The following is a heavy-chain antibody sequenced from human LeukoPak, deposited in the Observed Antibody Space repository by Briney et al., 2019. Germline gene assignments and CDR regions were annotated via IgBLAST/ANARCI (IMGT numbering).Heavy chain of an antibody. J-gene: IGHJ4*02. CDR1: GFTFSSYA. CDR2: ISGSGGNT. V-gene: IGHV3-23*01. Sequence: SGGSLRLSCAASGFTFSSYAMSWVRQAPGKGLEWVSVISGSGGNTYYADSVKGRFTISRDNSMNTLYLQMNSLRAEDTAVYYCARALYCSSISCYREYYFDYWGQGTLVTVSS. CDR3: ARALYCSSISCYREYYFDY. D-gene: IGHD2-2*02.